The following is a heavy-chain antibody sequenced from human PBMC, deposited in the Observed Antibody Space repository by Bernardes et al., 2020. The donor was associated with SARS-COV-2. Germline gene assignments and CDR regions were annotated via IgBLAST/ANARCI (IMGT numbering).Heavy chain of an antibody. D-gene: IGHD6-19*01. CDR3: AREGLYSSGPNDAFDI. CDR1: GYTFSSYG. J-gene: IGHJ3*02. V-gene: IGHV1-18*01. CDR2: ISGYNGNT. Sequence: ASVKVSCKASGYTFSSYGISWVRQAPGQGLEWMGWISGYNGNTNYAQKLQGRVTMTTDTSTTTANMDLRSLRSDDTAVYYCAREGLYSSGPNDAFDIWGQGTMVTVSS.